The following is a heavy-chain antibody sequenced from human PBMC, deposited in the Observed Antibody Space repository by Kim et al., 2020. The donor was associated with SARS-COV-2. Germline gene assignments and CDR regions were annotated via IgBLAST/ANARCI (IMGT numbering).Heavy chain of an antibody. V-gene: IGHV3-33*01. CDR2: IWYDGSNK. D-gene: IGHD3-10*01. J-gene: IGHJ6*02. CDR3: ARARGLGGGMDV. CDR1: GFTFSSYG. Sequence: GGSLRLSCAASGFTFSSYGMHWVRQAPGKGLEWVAVIWYDGSNKYYADSVKGRFTISRDNSKNTLYLQMNSLRAEDTAVYYCARARGLGGGMDVWGQGTTVTVSS.